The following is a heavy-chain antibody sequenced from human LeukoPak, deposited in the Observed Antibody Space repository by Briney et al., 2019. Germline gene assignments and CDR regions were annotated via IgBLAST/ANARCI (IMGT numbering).Heavy chain of an antibody. CDR1: GGSFSGYY. CDR2: INHSGST. D-gene: IGHD1-26*01. V-gene: IGHV4-34*01. CDR3: ASWHSGSYYEAEGFDY. Sequence: SETLPLTCAVYGGSFSGYYWSWIRQPPGKGLEWIGEINHSGSTNYNPSLKSRVTISVDTSKNQFSLKLSSVTAADTAVYYCASWHSGSYYEAEGFDYWGQGTLVTVSS. J-gene: IGHJ4*02.